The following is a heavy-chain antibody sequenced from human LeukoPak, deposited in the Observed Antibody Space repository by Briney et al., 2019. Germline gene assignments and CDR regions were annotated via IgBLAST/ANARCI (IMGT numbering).Heavy chain of an antibody. J-gene: IGHJ6*03. V-gene: IGHV3-11*04. D-gene: IGHD2-2*01. Sequence: GGSLRLSCAASGFTFSDYYMSWIRQAPGKGLEWVSYISSSGSTIYYADSVKGRFTISRDNAKNSLYLQMNSLRAEDTAVYYCARDAVPYYYYYYMDVWGKGTTVTVSS. CDR3: ARDAVPYYYYYYMDV. CDR2: ISSSGSTI. CDR1: GFTFSDYY.